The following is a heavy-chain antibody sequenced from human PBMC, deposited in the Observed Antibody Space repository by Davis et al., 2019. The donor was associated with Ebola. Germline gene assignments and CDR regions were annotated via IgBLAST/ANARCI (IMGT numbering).Heavy chain of an antibody. CDR3: ARDGRGYSGPYYYYGMDV. J-gene: IGHJ6*02. CDR1: GFTFSSYE. CDR2: ISSSDSTI. Sequence: GGSLRLSCAASGFTFSSYEMNWVRQAPGKGLEWVSYISSSDSTIYYADSVKGRFTISRDNAKNSLYLQMNSLRAEDTAVYYCARDGRGYSGPYYYYGMDVWGQGTTVTVS. V-gene: IGHV3-48*03. D-gene: IGHD5-18*01.